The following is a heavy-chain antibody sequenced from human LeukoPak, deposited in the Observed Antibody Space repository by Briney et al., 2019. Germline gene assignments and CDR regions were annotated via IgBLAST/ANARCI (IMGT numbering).Heavy chain of an antibody. CDR1: GFTVTNNF. CDR3: VSERYASGTRCRVDV. CDR2: IYAGGTT. V-gene: IGHV3-66*01. Sequence: PGGSLRLSCAASGFTVTNNFMNWVRQAPGKGLEWVSVIYAGGTTSYAGSVKGRFTISRDSSKNTLYLQMNSLRAEDTAVYYCVSERYASGTRCRVDVWGQGTTVTVSS. D-gene: IGHD3-10*01. J-gene: IGHJ6*02.